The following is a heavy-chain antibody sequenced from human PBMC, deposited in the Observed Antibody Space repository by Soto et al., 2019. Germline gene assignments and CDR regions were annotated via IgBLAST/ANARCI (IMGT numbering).Heavy chain of an antibody. CDR3: AKVQGRFGYDILTGYHGYFDY. V-gene: IGHV3-23*01. D-gene: IGHD3-9*01. CDR1: GFTFSSYA. CDR2: ISGSGGST. J-gene: IGHJ4*02. Sequence: EVPLLESGGGLVQPGGSLRLSCAASGFTFSSYAMSWVRQAPGKGLEWVSAISGSGGSTYYADSVKGRFTISRDNSKNTLYLQMNSPRAEDTAVYYCAKVQGRFGYDILTGYHGYFDYWGQGTLVTVSS.